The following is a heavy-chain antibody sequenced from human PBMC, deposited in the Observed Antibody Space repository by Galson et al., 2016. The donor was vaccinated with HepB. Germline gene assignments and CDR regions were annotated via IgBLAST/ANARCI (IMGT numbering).Heavy chain of an antibody. J-gene: IGHJ4*02. CDR2: ISNSGGST. CDR3: AKDYSGYYFDGTGYYNAFDY. Sequence: SLRLSCAGSGFTLSSHPMNWVRQAPGKGLEWVSVISNSGGSTYYADSVKGRFTISRDNSKNTLYLEMTSLREEDTAVYYCAKDYSGYYFDGTGYYNAFDYWGQGALVTVSS. CDR1: GFTLSSHP. D-gene: IGHD3-22*01. V-gene: IGHV3-23*01.